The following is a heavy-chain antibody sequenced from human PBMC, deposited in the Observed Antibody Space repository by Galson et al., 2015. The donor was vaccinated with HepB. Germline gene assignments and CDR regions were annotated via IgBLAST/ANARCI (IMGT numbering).Heavy chain of an antibody. V-gene: IGHV1-18*01. D-gene: IGHD4-17*01. J-gene: IGHJ4*02. CDR2: ISAYNGDT. Sequence: SVKVSCKASGYTFTSFGISWVRQAPGQGLEWMGWISAYNGDTAYAESLQGRVTMTTDTSASTAYMELRSLTSEDTALYYCARDSVTMVTTSDYWGQGTLVTVSP. CDR1: GYTFTSFG. CDR3: ARDSVTMVTTSDY.